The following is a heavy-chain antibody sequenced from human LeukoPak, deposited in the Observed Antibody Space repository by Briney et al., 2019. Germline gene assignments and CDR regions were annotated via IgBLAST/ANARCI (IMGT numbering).Heavy chain of an antibody. CDR2: VSGSADNT. V-gene: IGHV3-23*01. CDR1: GFTITSYA. D-gene: IGHD3-22*01. Sequence: GGSLRLSCAASGFTITSYAMSWVRQAPGKGLEWVSAVSGSADNTYYADSVRGRFTVSRDNSQNTLYLQMNSLRAEDAAVYYCAKATYYYDSYGYNGVFDYWGQGTLVTLYS. CDR3: AKATYYYDSYGYNGVFDY. J-gene: IGHJ4*02.